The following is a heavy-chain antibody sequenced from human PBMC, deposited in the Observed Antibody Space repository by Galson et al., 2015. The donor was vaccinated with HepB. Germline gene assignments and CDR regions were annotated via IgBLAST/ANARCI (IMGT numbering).Heavy chain of an antibody. CDR2: ISYDGSNK. CDR1: GFTFSSYA. V-gene: IGHV3-30*04. D-gene: IGHD2-2*01. Sequence: SLRLSCAASGFTFSSYAMHWVRQAPGKGLEWVAVISYDGSNKYYADSVKGRFTISRDNSRNTLYLQMNSLRAEDTAVYYCARDGGLPAAMPYYYYGMDVWGQGTTVTVSS. J-gene: IGHJ6*02. CDR3: ARDGGLPAAMPYYYYGMDV.